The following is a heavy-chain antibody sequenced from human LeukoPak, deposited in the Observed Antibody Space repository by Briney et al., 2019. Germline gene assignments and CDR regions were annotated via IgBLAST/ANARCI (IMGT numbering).Heavy chain of an antibody. CDR3: ASGIQPRLSWFFDL. CDR1: GFRFGDYY. V-gene: IGHV3-11*01. J-gene: IGHJ2*01. D-gene: IGHD5-18*01. CDR2: ISSPGTTL. Sequence: GGSLRLSCAASGFRFGDYYMTWIRRAPGKGPEWVAYISSPGTTLYYVDSVKGRFTISRDNAKNSMYLQMNSLRAEDTAVYYCASGIQPRLSWFFDLWGRGTPVIVSS.